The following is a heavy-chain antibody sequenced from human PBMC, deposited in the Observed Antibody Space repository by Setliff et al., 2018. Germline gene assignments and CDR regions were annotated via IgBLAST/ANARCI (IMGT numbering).Heavy chain of an antibody. CDR2: INPGGGSA. J-gene: IGHJ4*02. D-gene: IGHD2-8*01. Sequence: ASVKVSCKASGYTFTSYYMHWVRQAPGRGLEWMGIINPGGGSASIVQKFQGRVTMTSDTSTSTVYMEVTGLTSEDTAVYYCLRLVRYCTKIACQATSGDEVWGLGTLVTVSS. V-gene: IGHV1-46*01. CDR3: LRLVRYCTKIACQATSGDEV. CDR1: GYTFTSYY.